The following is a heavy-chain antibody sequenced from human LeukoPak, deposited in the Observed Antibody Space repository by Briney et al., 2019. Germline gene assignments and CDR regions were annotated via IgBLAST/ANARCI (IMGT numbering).Heavy chain of an antibody. Sequence: GGSLRLSCAASGFIFTNYFMSWVRQAPGKGLEWVASIKHDGSEKYYVDSVRGRFTISRDNTMNSLYLQMSSLRAEDTAVYYCAKEDRGDWGQGTLVTVSS. CDR2: IKHDGSEK. V-gene: IGHV3-7*03. CDR1: GFIFTNYF. D-gene: IGHD3-16*02. J-gene: IGHJ4*02. CDR3: AKEDRGD.